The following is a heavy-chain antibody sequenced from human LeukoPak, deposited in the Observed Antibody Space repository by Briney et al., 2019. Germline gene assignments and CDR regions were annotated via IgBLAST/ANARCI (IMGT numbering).Heavy chain of an antibody. CDR3: AKTREPYYDSSAIDY. D-gene: IGHD3-22*01. CDR1: GFTFRSYA. J-gene: IGHJ4*02. Sequence: GGSLRLSCAASGFTFRSYAMSWVCQAPGKGLEWVSGITGSGSTTYYTDSVKGRFTISRDNSKDTLYLQMNSLRAEDTAVYYCAKTREPYYDSSAIDYWGQGTLVTVSS. CDR2: ITGSGSTT. V-gene: IGHV3-23*01.